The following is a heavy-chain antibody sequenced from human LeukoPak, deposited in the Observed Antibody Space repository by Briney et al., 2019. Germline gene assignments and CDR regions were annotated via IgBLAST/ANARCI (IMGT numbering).Heavy chain of an antibody. CDR3: AVRYYYGSGRSFGDAFDI. D-gene: IGHD3-10*01. J-gene: IGHJ3*02. CDR1: GFTFSSYA. CDR2: ISGSGGST. Sequence: PGGSLRLSCAASGFTFSSYAMSWVRQAPGKGLEWVSAISGSGGSTYYADSVKGRFTISRDNSKNTLYLQMNSLRAEDTAVYYCAVRYYYGSGRSFGDAFDIWGQGTMVTVSS. V-gene: IGHV3-23*01.